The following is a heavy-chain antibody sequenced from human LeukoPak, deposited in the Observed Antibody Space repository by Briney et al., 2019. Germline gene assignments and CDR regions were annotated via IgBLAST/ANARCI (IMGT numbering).Heavy chain of an antibody. CDR1: GFTFSSYC. V-gene: IGHV3-74*01. CDR3: AREEFGELWIGY. CDR2: INSDGSST. J-gene: IGHJ4*02. D-gene: IGHD3-10*01. Sequence: GGSLRLSCAPSGFTFSSYCMHWARQAPGEGLVWVSRINSDGSSTNYADSVKGRFTISRDNAKNTLYLQMNSLRAEDTAVYYCAREEFGELWIGYWGQGTLVPVSS.